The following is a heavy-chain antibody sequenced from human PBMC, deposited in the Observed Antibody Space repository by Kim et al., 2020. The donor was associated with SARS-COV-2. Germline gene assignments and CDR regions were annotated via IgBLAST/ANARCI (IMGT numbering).Heavy chain of an antibody. J-gene: IGHJ6*02. CDR2: ISAYNGNT. CDR3: ARVAVAGTHRDYYGMDV. CDR1: GYTFTSYG. V-gene: IGHV1-18*01. D-gene: IGHD6-19*01. Sequence: ASVKVSCKASGYTFTSYGISWVRQAPGQGLEWMGWISAYNGNTNYAQKLQGRVTMTTDTSTSTAYMELRSLRSDDTAVYYCARVAVAGTHRDYYGMDVWGQGTTVTVSS.